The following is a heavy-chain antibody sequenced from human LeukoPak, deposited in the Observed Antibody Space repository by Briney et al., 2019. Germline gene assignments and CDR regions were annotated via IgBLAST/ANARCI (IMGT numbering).Heavy chain of an antibody. CDR1: GFTFSSYA. V-gene: IGHV3-23*01. Sequence: GGSLRLSCAASGFTFSSYAMSWVSQAPGKGMEWVSAISGSGGSTYYADSVKGRYTISRDNSKNRLYMQMNRLRAEDTAVYYCAKVRPVLGYFDYLGQGTLVTVSS. CDR3: AKVRPVLGYFDY. CDR2: ISGSGGST. D-gene: IGHD6-6*01. J-gene: IGHJ4*02.